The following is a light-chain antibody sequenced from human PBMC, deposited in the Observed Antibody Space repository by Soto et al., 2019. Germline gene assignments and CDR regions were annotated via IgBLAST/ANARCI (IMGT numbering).Light chain of an antibody. V-gene: IGLV4-69*01. CDR2: VDTDGSH. CDR1: SGQSSYA. CDR3: QTWDTGIVL. Sequence: QLVLTQSPSASASLGASVKLTCTLSSGQSSYAIAWHQQKPEQGPRFLMKVDTDGSHDKGHGIPDRFSGSSSGAERYLVISSLQSEDEADYYCQTWDTGIVLFGGGTKLTVL. J-gene: IGLJ2*01.